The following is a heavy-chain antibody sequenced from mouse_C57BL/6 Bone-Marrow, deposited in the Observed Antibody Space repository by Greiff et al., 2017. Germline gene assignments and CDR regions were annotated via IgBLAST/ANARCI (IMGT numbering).Heavy chain of an antibody. D-gene: IGHD2-2*01. J-gene: IGHJ1*03. CDR1: GYTFTSYW. V-gene: IGHV1-55*01. Sequence: QVQLQQSGAELVKPGASVKMSCKASGYTFTSYWITWVKQRPGQGLEWIGDIYPGSGSTNYNEKFKSKATLTVDTSSSTAYMQLSSLTSEDSAVYYCARGDGYDGRYFDVWGTGTTVTVSS. CDR3: ARGDGYDGRYFDV. CDR2: IYPGSGST.